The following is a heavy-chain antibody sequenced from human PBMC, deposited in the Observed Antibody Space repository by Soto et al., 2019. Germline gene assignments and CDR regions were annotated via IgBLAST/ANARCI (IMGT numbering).Heavy chain of an antibody. CDR2: MYKTGST. V-gene: IGHV4-61*08. D-gene: IGHD3-22*01. J-gene: IGHJ3*02. Sequence: PSETLSLTCTVSGDSISSGDYYWSWIRQPPGKGLEWIGYMYKTGSTVYNPSFKSRVTISVDTSKNQFSLKLSSVTAADTAVYYCARHAYSYYYDSSGYYPSPDAFDIWGQGTMVTVSS. CDR3: ARHAYSYYYDSSGYYPSPDAFDI. CDR1: GDSISSGDYY.